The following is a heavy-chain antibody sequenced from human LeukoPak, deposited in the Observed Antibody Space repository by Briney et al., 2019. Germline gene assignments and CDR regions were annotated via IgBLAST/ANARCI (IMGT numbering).Heavy chain of an antibody. CDR3: AKDPELGYFDY. CDR2: MSYDGSNK. D-gene: IGHD7-27*01. V-gene: IGHV3-30-3*01. J-gene: IGHJ4*02. Sequence: PGRSLRLSCAASGFTFSSYAMHWVRQAPGKGLEWVAVMSYDGSNKYYADSVKGRFTISRDNSKNTLYLQMNSLRAEDTAVYYCAKDPELGYFDYWGQGTLVTVSS. CDR1: GFTFSSYA.